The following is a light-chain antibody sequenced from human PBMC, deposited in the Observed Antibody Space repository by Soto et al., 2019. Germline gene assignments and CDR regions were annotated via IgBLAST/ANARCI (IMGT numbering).Light chain of an antibody. CDR2: GAS. CDR3: QQYGDWPPWT. Sequence: ETVMTHSPATLSVSPGERATLSSSASQSVRSNLAWYQQRPGQPPRLLIYGASARATGIPARFTGGGSGTEFTLTITSLQSEDFAVYYCQQYGDWPPWTFGQGTKVDI. CDR1: QSVRSN. J-gene: IGKJ1*01. V-gene: IGKV3-15*01.